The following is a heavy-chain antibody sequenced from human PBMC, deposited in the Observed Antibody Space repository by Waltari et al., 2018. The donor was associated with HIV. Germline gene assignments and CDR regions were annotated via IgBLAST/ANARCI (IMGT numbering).Heavy chain of an antibody. D-gene: IGHD3-16*01. V-gene: IGHV3-9*01. CDR3: TKDLGSWPTRPAAFDS. CDR1: GFTFDDFG. CDR2: IRWNSEAT. J-gene: IGHJ4*02. Sequence: EVQLVESGGGLVQPGGSLRLSCSAAGFTFDDFGMHGVRQAPGKGLEWVAGIRWNSEATAYAESVKGRVTISRDNAKNSLYLEINRLTVGDTAFYFCTKDLGSWPTRPAAFDSWGQGTLVTVSS.